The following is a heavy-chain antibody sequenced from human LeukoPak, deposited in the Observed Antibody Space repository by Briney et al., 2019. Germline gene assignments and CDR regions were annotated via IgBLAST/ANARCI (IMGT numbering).Heavy chain of an antibody. D-gene: IGHD5-18*01. CDR2: IYTSGST. V-gene: IGHV4-4*07. CDR1: GGSISTYY. J-gene: IGHJ4*02. CDR3: TRASRGYSYGFAEY. Sequence: SETLSLTCTVSGGSISTYYWSWIRQPAGKGLEWIGRIYTSGSTNYNPSLKSRVTMSVDTSKNQLSLNLNSVTAADTAVYYCTRASRGYSYGFAEYWGQGTLVTVSS.